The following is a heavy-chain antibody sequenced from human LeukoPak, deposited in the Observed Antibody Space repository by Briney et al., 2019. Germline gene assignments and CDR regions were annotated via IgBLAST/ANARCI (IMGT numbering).Heavy chain of an antibody. CDR1: GYTFTSYY. D-gene: IGHD2-21*02. CDR3: ARVAAYCGVDCFSGGYGMDV. CDR2: IKPSGGST. Sequence: ASVKVSCKAFGYTFTSYYIHWVRQAPGQGLEWMGTIKPSGGSTTYAQKFQGRVTMARDMSSSTVYMEVSSLRSEDTAVYYCARVAAYCGVDCFSGGYGMDVWGQGTAVTVSS. J-gene: IGHJ6*02. V-gene: IGHV1-46*01.